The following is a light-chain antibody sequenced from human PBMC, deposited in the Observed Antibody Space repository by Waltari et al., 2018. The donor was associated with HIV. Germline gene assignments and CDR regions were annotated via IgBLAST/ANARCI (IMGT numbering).Light chain of an antibody. CDR1: QSVSSN. CDR2: GAS. Sequence: EIVMTQSPATLYVSPGERATLPCRANQSVSSNLAWYQQKPGQAPRLLIYGASTRAAGIPARFSGSGSGTEFILTISSLQSEDFAVYYCHQYNNWPPFTFGPGTKVDIK. J-gene: IGKJ3*01. CDR3: HQYNNWPPFT. V-gene: IGKV3-15*01.